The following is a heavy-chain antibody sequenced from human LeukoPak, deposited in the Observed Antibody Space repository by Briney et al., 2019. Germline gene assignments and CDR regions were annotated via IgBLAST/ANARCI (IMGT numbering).Heavy chain of an antibody. CDR3: ARHRDYYDT. CDR1: GASINNNF. D-gene: IGHD3-22*01. Sequence: SETLSLTCTVSGASINNNFWTWIRQPPGKGLEWIGYIYSSGSANYNPSLRSRVIISGDTSKNQISLNLTSVTAADTAVYFCARHRDYYDTWGHGTLVTVSS. J-gene: IGHJ4*01. CDR2: IYSSGSA. V-gene: IGHV4-59*08.